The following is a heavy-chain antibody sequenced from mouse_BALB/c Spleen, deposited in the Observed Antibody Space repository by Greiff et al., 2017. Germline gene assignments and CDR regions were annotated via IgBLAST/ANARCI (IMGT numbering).Heavy chain of an antibody. Sequence: EVKVVESGGGLVKPGGSLKLSCAASGFTFSSYAMSWVRQTPEKRLEWVASISSGGSTYYPDSVKGRFTISRDNARNILYLQMSSLRSEDTAMYYCARGITTATDYYAMDYWGQGTSVTVSS. V-gene: IGHV5-6-5*01. CDR2: ISSGGST. D-gene: IGHD1-2*01. CDR1: GFTFSSYA. J-gene: IGHJ4*01. CDR3: ARGITTATDYYAMDY.